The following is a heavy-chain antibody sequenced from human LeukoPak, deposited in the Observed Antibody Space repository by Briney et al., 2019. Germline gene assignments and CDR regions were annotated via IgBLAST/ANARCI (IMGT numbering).Heavy chain of an antibody. CDR2: INPVNRRT. CDR1: GYTFPSYY. J-gene: IGHJ4*02. V-gene: IGHV1-46*03. CDR3: ARHYGSGTDGLDY. D-gene: IGHD3-10*01. Sequence: ASVKVSCKASGYTFPSYYMPGVRQAPGQGLEWMAKINPVNRRTNDAQEFQGRFTLTRDTCTSTFYMELSRLSSEDTAVYFCARHYGSGTDGLDYWGQGTLVTVYS.